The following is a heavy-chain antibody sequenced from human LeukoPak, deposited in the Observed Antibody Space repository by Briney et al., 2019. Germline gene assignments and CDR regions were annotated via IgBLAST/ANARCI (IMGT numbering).Heavy chain of an antibody. CDR3: ARGVAAAGTWHYYYYGMDV. V-gene: IGHV4-59*01. CDR1: GGSISSYY. J-gene: IGHJ6*02. CDR2: IYYSGST. D-gene: IGHD6-13*01. Sequence: SETLSLTCTVSGGSISSYYWSWIRQPPGKGLEWIGYIYYSGSTNYNPSLKSRVTISVDTSKNQFSLKLSSVTAADTAVYYCARGVAAAGTWHYYYYGMDVWGQGTTVTVSS.